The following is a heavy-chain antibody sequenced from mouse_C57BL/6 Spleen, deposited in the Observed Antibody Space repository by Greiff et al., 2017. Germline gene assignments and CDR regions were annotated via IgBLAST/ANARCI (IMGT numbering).Heavy chain of an antibody. J-gene: IGHJ2*01. V-gene: IGHV5-12*01. CDR3: ARRGFDY. CDR2: ISNGGGST. CDR1: GFTFSDYY. Sequence: EVQLVESGGGLVQPGGSLKLSCAASGFTFSDYYMYWVRQTPEKRLEWVAYISNGGGSTYYPDTVKGRFTLSRDNAKNTLYLQMSRLKSEDTAMYYWARRGFDYWGQGTTLTVSA.